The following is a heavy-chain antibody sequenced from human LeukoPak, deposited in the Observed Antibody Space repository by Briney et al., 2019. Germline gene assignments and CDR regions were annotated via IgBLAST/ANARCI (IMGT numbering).Heavy chain of an antibody. CDR3: ARETSSGWVNWFDP. CDR1: GFTFSSYG. V-gene: IGHV3-33*01. J-gene: IGHJ5*02. CDR2: IWYDGSNK. Sequence: PGGSLSLSCAASGFTFSSYGMHWVRQAPGKGLEWVAVIWYDGSNKYYADSVKGRFTISRDNSKNTLYLQMNSLRAEDTAVYYCARETSSGWVNWFDPWGQGTLVTVSS. D-gene: IGHD6-19*01.